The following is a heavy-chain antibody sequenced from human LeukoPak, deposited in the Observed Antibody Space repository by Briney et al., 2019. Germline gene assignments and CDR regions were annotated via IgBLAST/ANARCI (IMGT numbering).Heavy chain of an antibody. CDR1: GFIFSSYA. CDR3: AKGGLGYCSSTSCYDPPFDY. Sequence: GGSLRLSCAASGFIFSSYAMSWVRQAPGKGLEWVSTISGSGGSTYYADSVKGRFTISRDNSKNTVYLQMNSLRAEDTAVYYCAKGGLGYCSSTSCYDPPFDYWGQGTLVTVSS. J-gene: IGHJ4*02. D-gene: IGHD2-2*01. CDR2: ISGSGGST. V-gene: IGHV3-23*01.